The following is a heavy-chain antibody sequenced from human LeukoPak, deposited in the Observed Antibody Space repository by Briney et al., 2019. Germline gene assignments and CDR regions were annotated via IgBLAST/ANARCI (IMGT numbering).Heavy chain of an antibody. J-gene: IGHJ4*02. CDR3: AREQSGSYPY. Sequence: ASVKVSCKASGYTFTGYYMHWVRQAPGQGLEWMGWINPNSGGTNYAEKFQGRVTMTRDTSISTAHMELSKLRSDDTAIYYCAREQSGSYPYWGQGTLVTVSS. D-gene: IGHD1-26*01. CDR1: GYTFTGYY. V-gene: IGHV1-2*02. CDR2: INPNSGGT.